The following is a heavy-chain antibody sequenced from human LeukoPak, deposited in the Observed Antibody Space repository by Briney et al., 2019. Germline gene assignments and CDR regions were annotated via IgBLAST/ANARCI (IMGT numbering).Heavy chain of an antibody. CDR2: INPSSGST. V-gene: IGHV1-46*01. D-gene: IGHD6-19*01. Sequence: ASVKVSCKASGYTFTNYYMHWVRQAPGQGLEWMGIINPSSGSTNYAQKFQGRVAMTRDTSTSTVYMELSSLRSEDTAVYYCAREDLTGWYYFDYWGQGTLVTVSS. J-gene: IGHJ4*02. CDR1: GYTFTNYY. CDR3: AREDLTGWYYFDY.